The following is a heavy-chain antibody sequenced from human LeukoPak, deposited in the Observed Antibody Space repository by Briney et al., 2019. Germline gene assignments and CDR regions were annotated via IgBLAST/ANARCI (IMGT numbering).Heavy chain of an antibody. Sequence: GGSLRLPCAASGFTFSSYSMNWVRQAPGKGLEWVSSISSSSRYIYYADSVKGRFTISRDNAKNSLYLQMNSLRAEDTAVYSCARERPGSSSLLDYWGQGTLVTVSS. CDR2: ISSSSRYI. CDR3: ARERPGSSSLLDY. V-gene: IGHV3-21*01. CDR1: GFTFSSYS. J-gene: IGHJ4*02. D-gene: IGHD6-13*01.